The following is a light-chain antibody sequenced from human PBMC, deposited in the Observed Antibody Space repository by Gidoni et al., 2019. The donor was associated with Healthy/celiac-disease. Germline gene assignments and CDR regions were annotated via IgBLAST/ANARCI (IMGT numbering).Light chain of an antibody. CDR2: GST. J-gene: IGLJ2*01. Sequence: QSVLTQPPPVSGAPGQRVTISCTGSSSNIGAGFDVHWYQQLPGTAPKPLIYGSTNRPSGVPDRFSASESGTSASLAITGLQAEDEADYYCQSYDSSLSVLFGGGTKLTVL. CDR3: QSYDSSLSVL. CDR1: SSNIGAGFD. V-gene: IGLV1-40*01.